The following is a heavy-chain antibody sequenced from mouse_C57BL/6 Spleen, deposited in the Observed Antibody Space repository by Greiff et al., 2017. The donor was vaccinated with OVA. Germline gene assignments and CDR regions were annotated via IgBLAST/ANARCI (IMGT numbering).Heavy chain of an antibody. CDR3: ARATTPWYFDV. CDR1: GFTFSDYG. V-gene: IGHV5-17*01. Sequence: EVMLVESGGGLVKPGGSLKLSCAASGFTFSDYGMHWVRQAPEKGLEWVAYISSGSSTIYYADTVKGRFTISRDNAKNTLFLQMTSLRSEDTAMYYCARATTPWYFDVWGTGTTVTVSS. CDR2: ISSGSSTI. J-gene: IGHJ1*03. D-gene: IGHD1-1*01.